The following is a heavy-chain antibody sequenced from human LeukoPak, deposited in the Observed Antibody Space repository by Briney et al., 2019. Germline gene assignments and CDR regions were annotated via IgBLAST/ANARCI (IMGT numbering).Heavy chain of an antibody. J-gene: IGHJ4*02. Sequence: QTGGSLRLSCGASGFTFSTCGMQWVRQAPGKGLEWVAVISYDGSTKFYVDSVKGRFTISRDNSKNTLYLQMNSLRTEDTAVYYCAASKSGMYAPFDYWGQGTLVTVSS. V-gene: IGHV3-30*03. CDR2: ISYDGSTK. D-gene: IGHD1-26*01. CDR3: AASKSGMYAPFDY. CDR1: GFTFSTCG.